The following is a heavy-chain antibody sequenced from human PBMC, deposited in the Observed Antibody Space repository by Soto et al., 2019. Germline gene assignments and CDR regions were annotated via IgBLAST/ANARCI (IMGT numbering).Heavy chain of an antibody. D-gene: IGHD3-22*01. CDR2: IYYTGST. CDR1: GVSISGFVYY. CDR3: EREDRSGLVAH. J-gene: IGHJ4*02. Sequence: SETLSLTCTVSGVSISGFVYYWSCIRQHPGKGLEWIGYIYYTGSTYYNPSLKRRVTISVDTSKNQFSLKLSSVTAADTAVYYCEREDRSGLVAHWGQGTMVTVSS. V-gene: IGHV4-31*03.